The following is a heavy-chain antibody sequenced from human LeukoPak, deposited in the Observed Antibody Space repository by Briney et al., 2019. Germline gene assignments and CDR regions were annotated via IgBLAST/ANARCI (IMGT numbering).Heavy chain of an antibody. J-gene: IGHJ1*01. CDR3: ARGRYYYDSSGAFQH. Sequence: MASQTLSLTCSVSGVSISSGGYYWSWLRQHPGRGREWNGYICYSGSTHYNPALKSRVSITVDTTKNQVSRKLSSVTAADTAVYYCARGRYYYDSSGAFQHWGQGKLVTVSS. CDR1: GVSISSGGYY. D-gene: IGHD3-22*01. CDR2: ICYSGST. V-gene: IGHV4-31*03.